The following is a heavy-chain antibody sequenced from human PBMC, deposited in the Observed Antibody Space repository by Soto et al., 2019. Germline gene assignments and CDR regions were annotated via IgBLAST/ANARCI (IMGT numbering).Heavy chain of an antibody. J-gene: IGHJ4*02. Sequence: PGGSLRLSCAASGFTFSSYWMSWVRQAPGKGLEWVANIKQDGSEKYYVDSVKGRFTISRDNAKNSLYLQMNSLRAEDTAVYYCVVYSSSWRAPVYWGQGTLVTVSS. CDR1: GFTFSSYW. D-gene: IGHD6-13*01. CDR2: IKQDGSEK. V-gene: IGHV3-7*03. CDR3: VVYSSSWRAPVY.